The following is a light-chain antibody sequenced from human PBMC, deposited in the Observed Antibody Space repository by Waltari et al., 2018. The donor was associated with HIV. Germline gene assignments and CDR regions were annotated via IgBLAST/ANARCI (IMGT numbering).Light chain of an antibody. CDR2: DAS. CDR3: QQRSNWPGT. J-gene: IGKJ1*01. V-gene: IGKV3-11*01. Sequence: IVLTQSPVTLSLSPGEGANLSCTASQNIRNYFGLYNQRSGQPPRLLIYDASTRATGIPARFTGSGSGTDFTLTIDSLEPEDFAMYYCQQRSNWPGTFGPGTRVDVK. CDR1: QNIRNY.